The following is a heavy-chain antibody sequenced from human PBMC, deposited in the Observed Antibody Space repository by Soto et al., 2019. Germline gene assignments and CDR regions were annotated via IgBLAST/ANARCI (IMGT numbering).Heavy chain of an antibody. Sequence: EVQLLESGGGLVQPGGSLRLSCSTSGFTFSTYAMNWVRQAPGKGLEWVSALSGSGGTTYYADSVRGRFTISRDNSKNTLVLQMNSLRAEDTALYYCAKQRAGYGSGSDTYYFDFWGQGTPVTVSS. J-gene: IGHJ4*02. CDR3: AKQRAGYGSGSDTYYFDF. CDR1: GFTFSTYA. V-gene: IGHV3-23*01. CDR2: LSGSGGTT. D-gene: IGHD3-10*01.